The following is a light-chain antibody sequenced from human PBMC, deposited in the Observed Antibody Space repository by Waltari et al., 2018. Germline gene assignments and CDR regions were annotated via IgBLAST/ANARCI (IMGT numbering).Light chain of an antibody. CDR2: AAS. V-gene: IGKV3-15*01. CDR3: QQYNNWPPSIT. Sequence: EIVMTQSPASLSVSPGERATLSCRASQSVSSNLAWYQQKPGQPPSLLIYAASTRATGIPARFSGGGSGTEFTLTISSLQSEDFAVYYCQQYNNWPPSITFGQGTRLEIK. CDR1: QSVSSN. J-gene: IGKJ5*01.